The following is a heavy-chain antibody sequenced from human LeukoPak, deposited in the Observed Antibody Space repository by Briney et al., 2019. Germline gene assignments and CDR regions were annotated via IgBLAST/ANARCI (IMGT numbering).Heavy chain of an antibody. CDR1: GGSFSGYY. CDR3: ARWGGGSHYYDSSGYYFDY. D-gene: IGHD3-22*01. Sequence: SETLSLTCAVYGGSFSGYYWSWIRQPPGKGLEWIGEINHSGSTNYNPSLKSRVTISVDTSKNQFSLKLSSVTAADTAVYYCARWGGGSHYYDSSGYYFDYWGQGTLVTVSS. CDR2: INHSGST. V-gene: IGHV4-34*01. J-gene: IGHJ4*02.